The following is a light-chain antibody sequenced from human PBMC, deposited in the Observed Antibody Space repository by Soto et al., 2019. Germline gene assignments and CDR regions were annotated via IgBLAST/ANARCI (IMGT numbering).Light chain of an antibody. V-gene: IGKV1-5*03. CDR1: QSINSW. CDR3: QQYEIYPIT. Sequence: DIQMTQSPSTLSASVGDRVTITCRASQSINSWLAWYQQKPGKAPKLLIYKASSLESGVPSRFSGSGSGTEFTLTIRSLQPDDFAAYYCQQYEIYPITFGQGTRLEMK. CDR2: KAS. J-gene: IGKJ5*01.